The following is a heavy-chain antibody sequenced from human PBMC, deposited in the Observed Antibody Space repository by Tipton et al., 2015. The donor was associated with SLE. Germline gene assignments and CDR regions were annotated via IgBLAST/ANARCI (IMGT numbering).Heavy chain of an antibody. CDR2: SYYSGST. CDR3: ATGREPRGYSYGLGHYFDY. J-gene: IGHJ4*02. CDR1: GGSISSSSYY. V-gene: IGHV4-39*01. D-gene: IGHD5-18*01. Sequence: TLSLTCTVSGGSISSSSYYWGWIRPPPGKGLEWIGSSYYSGSTYYNPSLKSRVTISVDTSKNQFSLKLSSLTAADTAVYYCATGREPRGYSYGLGHYFDYWGQGTLVTVSS.